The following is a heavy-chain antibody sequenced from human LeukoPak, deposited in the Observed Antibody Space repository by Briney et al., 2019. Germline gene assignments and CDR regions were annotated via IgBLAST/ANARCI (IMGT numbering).Heavy chain of an antibody. CDR3: ARDPVYSSGWYNWFDP. D-gene: IGHD6-19*01. Sequence: GASVKVSCKASGYTFTGYYMHWVRQAPGQGLEWMGWINPNSGGTNYAQKFQGRVTMTRDTSISPAYMELSRLRSDDTAVYYCARDPVYSSGWYNWFDPWGQGTLVTVSS. CDR1: GYTFTGYY. J-gene: IGHJ5*02. CDR2: INPNSGGT. V-gene: IGHV1-2*02.